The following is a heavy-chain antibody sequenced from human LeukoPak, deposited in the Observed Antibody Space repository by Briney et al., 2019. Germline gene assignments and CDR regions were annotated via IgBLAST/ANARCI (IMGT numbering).Heavy chain of an antibody. CDR2: INHSGST. V-gene: IGHV4-39*07. J-gene: IGHJ4*02. D-gene: IGHD6-19*01. Sequence: SETLSLTCTVSGGSISSSSYYWGWIRQPPGKGLEWIGEINHSGSTNYNPSLKSRVTISVDTSKNQFSLKLSSVTAADTAVYYCASGGWNRRNDYWGQGTLVTVSS. CDR3: ASGGWNRRNDY. CDR1: GGSISSSSYY.